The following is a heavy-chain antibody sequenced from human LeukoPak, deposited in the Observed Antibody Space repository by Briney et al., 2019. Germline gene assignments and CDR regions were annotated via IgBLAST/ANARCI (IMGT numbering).Heavy chain of an antibody. J-gene: IGHJ4*02. Sequence: GGSLTLSCAVSGFTFSTYWMSWVRQAPGKGLEWVANIKQDGSEKYYVDSVKGRFTISRDNVKNSLYLQMNSLRAEDTAVYYCARDWAYTGGSYGVDWGQGTLVTVSS. CDR3: ARDWAYTGGSYGVD. V-gene: IGHV3-7*01. CDR1: GFTFSTYW. D-gene: IGHD1-26*01. CDR2: IKQDGSEK.